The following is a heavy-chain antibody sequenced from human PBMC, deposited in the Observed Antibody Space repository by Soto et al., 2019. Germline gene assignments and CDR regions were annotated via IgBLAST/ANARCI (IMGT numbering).Heavy chain of an antibody. CDR1: GYSISSSNW. CDR2: IYYSGST. CDR3: ARGGNLEEYSSGWGVDY. D-gene: IGHD6-19*01. V-gene: IGHV4-28*03. Sequence: QVQLQESGPGLVKPSDTLSLTCAVSGYSISSSNWWGWIRQPPGKGLEWIGYIYYSGSTYYNPSPKSRVTRSVXXSXNXXSLKLSSVTAVDTAVYYCARGGNLEEYSSGWGVDYWGQGTLVTVSS. J-gene: IGHJ4*02.